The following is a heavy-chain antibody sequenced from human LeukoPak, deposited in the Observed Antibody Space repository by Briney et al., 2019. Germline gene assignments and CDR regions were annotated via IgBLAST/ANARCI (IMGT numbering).Heavy chain of an antibody. J-gene: IGHJ4*02. Sequence: GGSLRLSCAASGFTFSSYAMTWVRQAPGKGLEWASGISGSGGSTYYADSVKGRFTISRDNSKNTLYLQMNSLRAEDTAVYYCAKDRRSSGWYSPFDYWGQGTLVTVSS. D-gene: IGHD6-19*01. CDR1: GFTFSSYA. V-gene: IGHV3-23*01. CDR3: AKDRRSSGWYSPFDY. CDR2: ISGSGGST.